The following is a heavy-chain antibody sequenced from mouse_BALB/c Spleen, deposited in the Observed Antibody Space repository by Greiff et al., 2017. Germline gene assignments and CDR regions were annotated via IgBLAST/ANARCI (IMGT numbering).Heavy chain of an antibody. CDR2: IHYSGST. CDR3: ARSSYGLAY. V-gene: IGHV3-1*02. D-gene: IGHD1-2*01. CDR1: GYSISSGYS. J-gene: IGHJ3*01. Sequence: EVQLVESGPDLLKPSQSLSLTCTVTGYSISSGYSWHWTRQFPGNKLEWMGYIHYSGSTNYNPSLKSRISITRDTSKNQFFLQLNSVTTEDTATYYCARSSYGLAYWGQGTLVTVSA.